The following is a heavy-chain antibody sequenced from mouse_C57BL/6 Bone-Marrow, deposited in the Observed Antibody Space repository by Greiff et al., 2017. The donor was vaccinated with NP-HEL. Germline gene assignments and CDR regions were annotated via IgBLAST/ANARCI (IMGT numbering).Heavy chain of an antibody. D-gene: IGHD2-4*01. Sequence: QVQLQQSGAELMKPGASVKLSCKATGYTFTGYWIEWVKQRPGHGLEWIGEILPGSGSTNYNEKFKGKATFTVDKSSNTAYLQLSSLTTEDSAIYYCARVSRYYDCDGDWYFDVWGTGTTVTVSS. CDR2: ILPGSGST. J-gene: IGHJ1*03. CDR3: ARVSRYYDCDGDWYFDV. CDR1: GYTFTGYW. V-gene: IGHV1-9*01.